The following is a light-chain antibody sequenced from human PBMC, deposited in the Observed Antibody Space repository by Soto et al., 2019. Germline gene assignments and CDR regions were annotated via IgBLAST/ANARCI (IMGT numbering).Light chain of an antibody. V-gene: IGKV3-15*01. CDR2: SAS. CDR3: QQYNNWPFT. J-gene: IGKJ3*01. CDR1: QSVTTN. Sequence: EIVMTQSPATLSVSPGERATLSCRASQSVTTNFAWYQQKPGQAPRLLIYSASSRATGIPARFSGSGSGTEFTLTISSLQSEDFAVYYCQQYNNWPFTFGPWTKVDVK.